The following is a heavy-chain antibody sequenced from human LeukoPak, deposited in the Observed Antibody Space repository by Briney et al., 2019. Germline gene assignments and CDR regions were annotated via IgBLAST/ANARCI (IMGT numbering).Heavy chain of an antibody. CDR2: IYYSGST. D-gene: IGHD6-19*01. V-gene: IGHV4-39*01. J-gene: IGHJ4*02. CDR3: ARLQGVPCPSSGWFY. CDR1: GGSISSSSYF. Sequence: AETLSLNCTLSGGSISSSSYFWGWLRQPPGKGLEWVASIYYSGSTYYNPSLRSRATISVDTSKDQFSLKLTSVTAADTAVYYCARLQGVPCPSSGWFYWDQGTLVTVSS.